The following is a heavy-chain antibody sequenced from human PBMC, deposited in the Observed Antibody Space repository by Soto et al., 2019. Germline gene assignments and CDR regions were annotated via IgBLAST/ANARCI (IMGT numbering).Heavy chain of an antibody. CDR2: ISPIFHTT. CDR3: ARDFYDSSRYYLKYFDN. D-gene: IGHD3-22*01. Sequence: QLQLVQSGAEVKKPGSSVKVSCMASGGTFNNFVISWVRQAPGQGLEWMGGISPIFHTTNYAQKFQGRVTITADESTTTAYMELSSLRSEDTAVYFCARDFYDSSRYYLKYFDNWGQGTLVTVSS. J-gene: IGHJ4*02. V-gene: IGHV1-69*01. CDR1: GGTFNNFV.